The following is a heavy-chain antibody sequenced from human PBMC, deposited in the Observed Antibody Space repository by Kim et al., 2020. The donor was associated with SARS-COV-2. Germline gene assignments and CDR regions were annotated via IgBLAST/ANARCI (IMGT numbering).Heavy chain of an antibody. D-gene: IGHD1-7*01. J-gene: IGHJ6*02. CDR2: ISSSSSYI. CDR3: ARDYRPLRNWNLGGMDV. V-gene: IGHV3-21*01. Sequence: GGSLRLSCAASGFTFSSYSMNWVRQAPGKGLEWVSSISSSSSYIYYADSVKGRFTISRDNAKNSLYLQMNSLRAEDTAVYYCARDYRPLRNWNLGGMDVWGQGTTVTVSS. CDR1: GFTFSSYS.